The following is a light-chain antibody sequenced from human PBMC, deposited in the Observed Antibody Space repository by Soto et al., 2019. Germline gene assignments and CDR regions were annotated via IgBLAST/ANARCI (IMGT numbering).Light chain of an antibody. CDR3: CSYAGSSTYV. CDR2: EGS. V-gene: IGLV2-23*01. Sequence: QSVLTQPASVSASPGQSITISCTRTSSDVGSYNLVSWYQQHPGKAPKLMIYEGSKRPSGVSNRFSGSKSGNTASMTISGLQAAGEDDYYCCSYAGSSTYVFGTGTKVNVL. J-gene: IGLJ1*01. CDR1: SSDVGSYNL.